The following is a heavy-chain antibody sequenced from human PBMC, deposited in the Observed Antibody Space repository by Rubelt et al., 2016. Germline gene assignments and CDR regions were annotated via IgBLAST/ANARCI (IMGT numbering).Heavy chain of an antibody. CDR1: GYSFTSYW. CDR2: LYPGDSAT. Sequence: GESLKISCKGSGYSFTSYWIGWLRQMPGKGLEWMGILYPGDSATKYSPSFQCQVTISADQSIITASLQWSSLKASDTAMYYCARHFAYCGGDCYLYGMDVWGQGTTVTVSS. V-gene: IGHV5-51*01. J-gene: IGHJ6*02. CDR3: ARHFAYCGGDCYLYGMDV. D-gene: IGHD2-21*01.